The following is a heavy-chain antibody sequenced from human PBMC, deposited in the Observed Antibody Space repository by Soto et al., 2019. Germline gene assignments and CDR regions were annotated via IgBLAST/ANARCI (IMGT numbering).Heavy chain of an antibody. Sequence: EVQLLESGGTLVQPGGSLRLSCVASGFTFSTNTMNWVRQAPGKGLEWVSRLTADSADTSYADSIKGRFTISRDNSKNTLYLQMNSLRAEDTAIYYCAKGLDRASLDFWGQGALVTVSS. D-gene: IGHD1-1*01. V-gene: IGHV3-23*01. CDR3: AKGLDRASLDF. J-gene: IGHJ4*02. CDR2: LTADSADT. CDR1: GFTFSTNT.